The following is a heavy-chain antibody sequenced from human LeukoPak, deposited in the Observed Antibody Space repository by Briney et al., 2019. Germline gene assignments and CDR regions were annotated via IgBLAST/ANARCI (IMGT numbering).Heavy chain of an antibody. CDR3: ARGSFGFLGWFGELWV. Sequence: GGSLRLSCAASGFTFSSYEMNWVRQAPGKGLEWVSYIGSRGSSIYYADSVKGRFTISRDNAKNSLYLQMNSLGAEDTAVYYCARGSFGFLGWFGELWVWGQGTLVAVSS. CDR2: IGSRGSSI. V-gene: IGHV3-48*03. D-gene: IGHD3-10*01. CDR1: GFTFSSYE. J-gene: IGHJ4*02.